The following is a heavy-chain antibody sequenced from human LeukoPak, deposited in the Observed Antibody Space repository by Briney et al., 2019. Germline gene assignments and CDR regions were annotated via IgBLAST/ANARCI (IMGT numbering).Heavy chain of an antibody. CDR3: AKDPNYYDSSGYLDAFDI. D-gene: IGHD3-22*01. Sequence: GGSLRLSCAAPGFTFSSYGMHWVRQAPGKGLEWVAVISYDGSNKYYADSVKGRFTISRDNSKNTLYLQMNSLRAEDTAVYYCAKDPNYYDSSGYLDAFDIWGQGTMVTVSS. J-gene: IGHJ3*02. CDR1: GFTFSSYG. CDR2: ISYDGSNK. V-gene: IGHV3-30*18.